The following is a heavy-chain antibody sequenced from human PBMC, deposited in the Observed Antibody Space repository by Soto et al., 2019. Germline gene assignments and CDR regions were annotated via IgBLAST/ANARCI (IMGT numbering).Heavy chain of an antibody. CDR1: GYTLTSYA. D-gene: IGHD5-18*01. CDR3: ARDPGYSYGYN. CDR2: INAGNGNP. J-gene: IGHJ4*02. V-gene: IGHV1-3*01. Sequence: QAQLVKLGAKVRRHGPSLRVSCKAPGYTLTSYAMLWVRKAPGQRLEWMEWINAGNGNPKYSQKFQGRVTITRDTSASTAYMELSSLRSEDTAVYYCARDPGYSYGYNWGQGTLVTVSS.